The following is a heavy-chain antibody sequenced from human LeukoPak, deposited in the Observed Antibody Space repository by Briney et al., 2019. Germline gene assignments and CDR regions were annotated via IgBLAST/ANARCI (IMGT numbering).Heavy chain of an antibody. V-gene: IGHV1-18*01. D-gene: IGHD4-17*01. CDR3: ARAEGDYIHYYYYYYMDV. Sequence: ASVKVSCKASGFTFTSYGISWVRQAPGQGLEWMGWISAYNGNTNYAQKLQGRVTMTTDTSTSTAYMELRSLRSEDTAVYYCARAEGDYIHYYYYYYMDVWGKGTTVTVSS. CDR2: ISAYNGNT. J-gene: IGHJ6*03. CDR1: GFTFTSYG.